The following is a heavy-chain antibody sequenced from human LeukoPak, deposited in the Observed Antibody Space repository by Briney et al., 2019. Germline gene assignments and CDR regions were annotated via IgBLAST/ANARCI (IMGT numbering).Heavy chain of an antibody. V-gene: IGHV4-61*01. J-gene: IGHJ5*02. CDR2: IYYSGST. Sequence: PSETLPLTCTVSGVSVSSGSYYWSWIRQPPGKGLEWIGYIYYSGSTNYNPSLKSRVTISVDTSKNQFSLRLSSVTAADTAVYYCAREGLVDNWFDPWGQGTLSPSPQ. CDR3: AREGLVDNWFDP. CDR1: GVSVSSGSYY. D-gene: IGHD3-10*01.